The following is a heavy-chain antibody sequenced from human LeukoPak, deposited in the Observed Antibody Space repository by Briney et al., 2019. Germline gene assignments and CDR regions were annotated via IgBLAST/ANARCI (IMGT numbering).Heavy chain of an antibody. CDR2: IYYSGST. V-gene: IGHV4-30-4*08. D-gene: IGHD3-3*01. CDR1: GGSISSGNYY. Sequence: PSQTLSLTCTVSGGSISSGNYYWSWIRQPPWRGLEWIGYIYYSGSTYYNPSLKSRVTISADTSENQLSLKVSSVTAADTAVYYCARLFGVMRDFDYWGQGTLVTVSS. CDR3: ARLFGVMRDFDY. J-gene: IGHJ4*02.